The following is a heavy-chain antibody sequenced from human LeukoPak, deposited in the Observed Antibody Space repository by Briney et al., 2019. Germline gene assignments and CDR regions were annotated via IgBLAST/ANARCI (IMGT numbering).Heavy chain of an antibody. CDR3: ARGVGATSLFDY. V-gene: IGHV4-30-2*01. D-gene: IGHD1-26*01. CDR1: GGSISSGGYY. J-gene: IGHJ4*02. CDR2: IYHSGST. Sequence: SETLSLTCTVSGGSISSGGYYWSWIRQPPGKGLEWIGYIYHSGSTYYNPSLKSRVTISVDRSKNQFSLKLSSVTAADTAVYYCARGVGATSLFDYWGQGPWSPSPQ.